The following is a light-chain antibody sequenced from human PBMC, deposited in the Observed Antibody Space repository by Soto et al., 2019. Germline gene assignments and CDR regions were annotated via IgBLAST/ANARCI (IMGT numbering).Light chain of an antibody. V-gene: IGKV3-11*01. CDR1: QSVSSY. J-gene: IGKJ5*01. CDR3: QQRVNWPPT. Sequence: EIVLTQSPATLSLSPGERATLSCRASQSVSSYLAWYQQKPGQAPRLLIYDAANRATGIPARFSGSGSGTDFTLPISSLEPEDFAVYYCQQRVNWPPTFGQGTRLELK. CDR2: DAA.